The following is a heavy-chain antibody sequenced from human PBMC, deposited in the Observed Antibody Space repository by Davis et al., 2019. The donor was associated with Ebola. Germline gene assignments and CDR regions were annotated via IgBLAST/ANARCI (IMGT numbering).Heavy chain of an antibody. Sequence: GESLKISCAASGYIFSDYYMSWIRQTPGKGLEWVSYISPSSTTIYYADSVKGRFSISRDNARNSLYLQISSLRAEDTAVYYCAREAAHCGGDCHDYWGQGTLVTVSS. CDR3: AREAAHCGGDCHDY. CDR1: GYIFSDYY. CDR2: ISPSSTTI. J-gene: IGHJ4*02. V-gene: IGHV3-11*04. D-gene: IGHD2-21*01.